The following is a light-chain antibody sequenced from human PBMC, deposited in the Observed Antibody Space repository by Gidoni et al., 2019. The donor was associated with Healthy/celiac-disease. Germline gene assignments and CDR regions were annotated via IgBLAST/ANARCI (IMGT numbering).Light chain of an antibody. CDR3: QQYNSYPFT. CDR2: KAS. J-gene: IGKJ3*01. V-gene: IGKV1-5*03. CDR1: QSISSW. Sequence: DIQMTQSPSTLSASVGDRVTITCRVSQSISSWLAWYQQKPGNAPKPLIYKASSLESGVPSRFSGSGSGTEFTLTISSLQPDDFAAYYCQQYNSYPFTFGPGTKVDIK.